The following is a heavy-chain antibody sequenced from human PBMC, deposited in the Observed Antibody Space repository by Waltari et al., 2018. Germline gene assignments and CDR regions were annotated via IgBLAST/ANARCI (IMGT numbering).Heavy chain of an antibody. D-gene: IGHD3-10*01. Sequence: EEKLLESGGGLLQPGDSLRLSCAASGFRFSNYWMNWVRQAPGKGLVWVARISNDESSLTYADSVKGRFTISRDNAKNTLFLQMKRLRAEDTAVYCVRLAQRTYKSPVPGRHYYYGMDVWGQGTTVTVSS. CDR3: RLAQRTYKSPVPGRHYYYGMDV. CDR1: GFRFSNYW. J-gene: IGHJ6*02. CDR2: ISNDESSL. V-gene: IGHV3-74*03.